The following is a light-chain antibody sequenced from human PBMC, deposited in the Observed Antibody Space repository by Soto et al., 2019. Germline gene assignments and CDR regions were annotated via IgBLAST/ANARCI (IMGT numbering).Light chain of an antibody. V-gene: IGKV3-20*01. CDR1: QSVDSDF. CDR3: QQYGGSPTT. J-gene: IGKJ5*01. CDR2: GAS. Sequence: EIVLTQSPGTLSLSPGERATLSCRASQSVDSDFVAWYQQKPGQAPRLLIFGASTRATGTPDRFSGSGSGTDFTLTVNKLEPEDSAVYYCQQYGGSPTTFGQGTRLEIK.